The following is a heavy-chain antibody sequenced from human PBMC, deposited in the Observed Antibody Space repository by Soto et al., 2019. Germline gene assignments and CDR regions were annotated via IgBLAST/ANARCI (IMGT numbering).Heavy chain of an antibody. CDR1: GYTFTSYY. J-gene: IGHJ6*02. CDR3: ARDSSGWYMTYYYYGMDV. Sequence: ASVKVSCKASGYTFTSYYMHWVRHAPGQGLEWMGIINPSGGSTSYAQKFQGRVTMTRDTSTSTVYMELSSLRSEDTAVYYCARDSSGWYMTYYYYGMDVWGQGTTVTVSS. D-gene: IGHD6-19*01. CDR2: INPSGGST. V-gene: IGHV1-46*01.